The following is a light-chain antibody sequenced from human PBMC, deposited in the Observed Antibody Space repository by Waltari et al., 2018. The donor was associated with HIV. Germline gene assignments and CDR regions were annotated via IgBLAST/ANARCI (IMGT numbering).Light chain of an antibody. CDR3: QQFNSYPIT. V-gene: IGKV1-13*02. J-gene: IGKJ5*01. Sequence: AIQLTQSPSSLSASVGDRVTITCRARQGISSSLAWYQQKPGKARKLLIYDASSLESGVPSRFSGSGSGTDFTLTISSLQPEDFATYYCQQFNSYPITFGQGTRLEIK. CDR1: QGISSS. CDR2: DAS.